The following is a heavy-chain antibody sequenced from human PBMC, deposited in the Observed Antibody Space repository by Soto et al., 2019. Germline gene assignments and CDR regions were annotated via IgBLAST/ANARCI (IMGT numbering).Heavy chain of an antibody. CDR3: ARDLSGSHPWDRFDP. V-gene: IGHV4-61*01. D-gene: IGHD1-26*01. Sequence: SETLSLTCNVSGGSVSSVKYFWSWIRQPPGKGLEWIAYIYYSGSTNYNPSLKSRVTISVDTSKNQFSLKLNSVTAADTAVYFCARDLSGSHPWDRFDPWGQGTLVTVSS. J-gene: IGHJ5*02. CDR2: IYYSGST. CDR1: GGSVSSVKYF.